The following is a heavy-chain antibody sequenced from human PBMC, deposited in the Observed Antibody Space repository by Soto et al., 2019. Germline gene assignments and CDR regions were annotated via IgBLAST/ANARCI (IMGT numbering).Heavy chain of an antibody. J-gene: IGHJ4*02. CDR3: VRGPEYSNIADFGS. D-gene: IGHD4-4*01. CDR1: GFTFSSHA. V-gene: IGHV3-33*01. Sequence: QVQLVESGGGVVQPGRSLRLSCAASGFTFSSHAMNWVRSAPGKGLEWVALIWNAGNNKYYADAGSVKGRFTISRDNSRITLSLEINNARARDTAVYYGVRGPEYSNIADFGSWGQGILGTVSS. CDR2: IWNAGNNK.